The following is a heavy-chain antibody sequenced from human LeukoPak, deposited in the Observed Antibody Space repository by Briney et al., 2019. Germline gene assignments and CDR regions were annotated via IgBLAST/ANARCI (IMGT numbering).Heavy chain of an antibody. Sequence: GESLKISCKGSGYSFSNYWIGWVRQMPGKDLERMGIIYPGDSDARYSPSFQGQVTISADKSISTAYLQWSSLKASDTAIFYCARQSRGLSVASDIWGQGTMVTVSS. CDR2: IYPGDSDA. V-gene: IGHV5-51*01. CDR3: ARQSRGLSVASDI. D-gene: IGHD3-16*02. J-gene: IGHJ3*02. CDR1: GYSFSNYW.